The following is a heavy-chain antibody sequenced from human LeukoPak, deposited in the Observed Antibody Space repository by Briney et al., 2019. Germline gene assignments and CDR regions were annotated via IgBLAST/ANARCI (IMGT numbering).Heavy chain of an antibody. V-gene: IGHV4-39*07. CDR3: AGGVTTFLRGDQMRWFDP. Sequence: PSETLSLTCTVSGGSISSSSYYWGWIRQPPGKGLEWIGSMYYSGNTYYNPSLESRVTISVDTSKNQFSLKLSSVTAADTAVYSCAGGVTTFLRGDQMRWFDPWGQGTLVTVSS. CDR1: GGSISSSSYY. J-gene: IGHJ5*02. D-gene: IGHD2/OR15-2a*01. CDR2: MYYSGNT.